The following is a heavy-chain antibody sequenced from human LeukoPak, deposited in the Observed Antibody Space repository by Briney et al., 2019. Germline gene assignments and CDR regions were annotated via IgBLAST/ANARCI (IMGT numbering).Heavy chain of an antibody. Sequence: SETLSLTCPVSGGSVSSSRYYWGWIRQPPGKGLEWIGSIYYSGSTYYNPSLKSRVTISVDTSKNQFSLKLSSVTAADTAVYYCARRPPGAPFDYWGQGTLVTVSS. CDR3: ARRPPGAPFDY. CDR2: IYYSGST. V-gene: IGHV4-39*01. CDR1: GGSVSSSRYY. J-gene: IGHJ4*02. D-gene: IGHD3-10*01.